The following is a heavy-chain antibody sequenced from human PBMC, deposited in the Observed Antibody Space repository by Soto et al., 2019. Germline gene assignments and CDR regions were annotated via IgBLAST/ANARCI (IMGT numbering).Heavy chain of an antibody. V-gene: IGHV3-30*18. Sequence: QVQLVESGGGVVQPGRSLRLSCAASGFTFRNYGMVWVRQAPGKGLEWVAVISSDGTNQYYADSVKGRFTISRDSSKNTLYLQMNSLRTEDTAVYYCAKDREGFGSWGQGPWSPSPQ. J-gene: IGHJ4*02. CDR1: GFTFRNYG. CDR2: ISSDGTNQ. CDR3: AKDREGFGS.